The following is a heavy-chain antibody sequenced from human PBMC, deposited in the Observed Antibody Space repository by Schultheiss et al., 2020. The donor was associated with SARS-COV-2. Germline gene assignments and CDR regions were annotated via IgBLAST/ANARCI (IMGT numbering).Heavy chain of an antibody. CDR3: ARTWSGYYTSPYFDY. CDR2: IKQDGSEK. D-gene: IGHD3-3*01. V-gene: IGHV3-7*01. CDR1: GFTFSSYW. Sequence: GGSLRLSCAASGFTFSSYWMSWVRQAPGKGLEWVANIKQDGSEKYYVDSVKGRFTISRDNAKNSLYLQMNSLRAEDTAVYYCARTWSGYYTSPYFDYWGRGTLVTVSS. J-gene: IGHJ4*02.